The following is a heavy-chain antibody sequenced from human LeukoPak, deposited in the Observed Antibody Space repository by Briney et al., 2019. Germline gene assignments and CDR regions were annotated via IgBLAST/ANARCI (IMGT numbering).Heavy chain of an antibody. D-gene: IGHD2-2*01. Sequence: SVTVSFKASGGTFIIYAISWVRQAPGQGREWMGGIIPIFGTAIYAQKFQGRVTITTDESTSTAYMELSSLRSEDTAVYYCARGDAVPAPRHHYYYYMDVWGKGTTVTVS. J-gene: IGHJ6*03. CDR3: ARGDAVPAPRHHYYYYMDV. CDR2: IIPIFGTA. V-gene: IGHV1-69*05. CDR1: GGTFIIYA.